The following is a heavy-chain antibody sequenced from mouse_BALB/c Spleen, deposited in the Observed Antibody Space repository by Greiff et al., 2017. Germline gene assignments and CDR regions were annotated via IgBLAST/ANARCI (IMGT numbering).Heavy chain of an antibody. Sequence: QVQLKQSGAELARPGASVKLSCKASGYTFTSYWMQWVKQRPGQGLEWIGAIYPGDGDTRYTQKFKGKATLTADKSSSTAYMQLSSLASEDSAVYYCARKDGNYEAWFAYWGQGTLVTVSA. J-gene: IGHJ3*01. CDR1: GYTFTSYW. D-gene: IGHD2-1*01. CDR3: ARKDGNYEAWFAY. V-gene: IGHV1-87*01. CDR2: IYPGDGDT.